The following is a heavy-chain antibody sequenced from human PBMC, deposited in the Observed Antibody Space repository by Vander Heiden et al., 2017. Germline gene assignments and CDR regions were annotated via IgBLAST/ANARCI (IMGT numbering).Heavy chain of an antibody. Sequence: QVQLQESGPGLVKPSQTLSLTGTVSGGSISSGGYYWSWIRQHPGKGLEWIGYIYYSGSTYYNPSLKSRVTISVDTSKNQFSLKLSSVTAADTAVYYCARELRDGSPLGFDYWGQGTLVTVSP. J-gene: IGHJ4*02. CDR1: GGSISSGGYY. D-gene: IGHD3-16*01. CDR2: IYYSGST. CDR3: ARELRDGSPLGFDY. V-gene: IGHV4-31*03.